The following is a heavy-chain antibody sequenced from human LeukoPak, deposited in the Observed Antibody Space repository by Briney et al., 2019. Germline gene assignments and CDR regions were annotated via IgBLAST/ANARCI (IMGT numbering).Heavy chain of an antibody. V-gene: IGHV4-39*01. J-gene: IGHJ4*02. Sequence: SETLSLTCDVSGGSITGTGYYWAWIRQPPGKGLEWIGSVYYSGSSYYSPSLKSRVTIPVDTSKNQFSLKLTSLTAADTALYYCARQDGGSFHRVDCWGQGTLVIVSS. D-gene: IGHD1-26*01. CDR2: VYYSGSS. CDR3: ARQDGGSFHRVDC. CDR1: GGSITGTGYY.